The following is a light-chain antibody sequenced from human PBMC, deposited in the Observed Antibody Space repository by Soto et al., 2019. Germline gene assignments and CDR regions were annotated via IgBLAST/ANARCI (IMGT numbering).Light chain of an antibody. J-gene: IGKJ4*01. CDR3: QQYGSSPPGLT. CDR2: GAS. Sequence: EIVLTQSPGTLSLSPGGRATLSCRVSQSVSSSYLAWYQQKPGQAPRLLIYGASSRATGIPDRFSGSGSGTDFTLTISRLEPEDFAVYYCQQYGSSPPGLTFGGGTKVEIK. V-gene: IGKV3-20*01. CDR1: QSVSSSY.